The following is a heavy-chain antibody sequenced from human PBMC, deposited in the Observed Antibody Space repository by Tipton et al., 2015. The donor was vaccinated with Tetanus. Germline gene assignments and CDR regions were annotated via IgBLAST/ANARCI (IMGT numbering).Heavy chain of an antibody. CDR1: RGSISNYY. J-gene: IGHJ4*02. D-gene: IGHD1-1*01. CDR3: ARGVSRDWNGHYFDY. V-gene: IGHV4-59*08. CDR2: VYSSGST. Sequence: TLSLTCTVSRGSISNYYWSWVRQPPGKGLEWIGYVYSSGSTNYNPSLKRRVTISVDTSKNQFSLSLSSVIAADTAVYYCARGVSRDWNGHYFDYWGQGALVTVSS.